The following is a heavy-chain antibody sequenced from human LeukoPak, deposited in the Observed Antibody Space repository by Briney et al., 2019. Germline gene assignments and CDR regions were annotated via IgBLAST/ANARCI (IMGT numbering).Heavy chain of an antibody. V-gene: IGHV4-34*01. CDR2: INHSGST. Sequence: SETLSLTCAVYGESFSGYYWGWILQPPGKGLEWIGEINHSGSTSYNPSLTSRVTIYLDPSKNHFSLKLISVTAADTAVYYCARGADPAFDIWGQGTMVTVSS. J-gene: IGHJ3*02. CDR1: GESFSGYY. CDR3: ARGADPAFDI.